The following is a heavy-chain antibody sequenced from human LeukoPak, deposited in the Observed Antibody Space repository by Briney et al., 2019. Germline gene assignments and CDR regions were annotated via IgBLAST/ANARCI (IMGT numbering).Heavy chain of an antibody. CDR3: ARMNFYDSTGYSPGHYMDV. CDR2: LYPGVST. CDR1: GGPIYSYY. J-gene: IGHJ6*03. V-gene: IGHV4-4*07. D-gene: IGHD3-22*01. Sequence: SETLSLTCTVSGGPIYSYYWSWIRQTAGKGLEWIGRLYPGVSTDYNPSLKSRVTISVDTSKKQFALTLSAVTAADTAVYYCARMNFYDSTGYSPGHYMDVWGKGTMVTVSS.